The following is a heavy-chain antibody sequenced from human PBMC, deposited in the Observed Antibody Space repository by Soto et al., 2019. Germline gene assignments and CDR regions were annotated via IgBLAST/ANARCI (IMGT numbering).Heavy chain of an antibody. CDR2: ISGSGGST. Sequence: GGSLRLSCAASGFTFSSYAMSWVRQAPGKGLEWVSAISGSGGSTYYADSVKGRFTISRDNSKNTLYLQMNSLRAEDTAVYYCAKADPLGYCTNGVCSQWDYWGQGTLVTVSS. V-gene: IGHV3-23*01. CDR3: AKADPLGYCTNGVCSQWDY. J-gene: IGHJ4*02. CDR1: GFTFSSYA. D-gene: IGHD2-8*01.